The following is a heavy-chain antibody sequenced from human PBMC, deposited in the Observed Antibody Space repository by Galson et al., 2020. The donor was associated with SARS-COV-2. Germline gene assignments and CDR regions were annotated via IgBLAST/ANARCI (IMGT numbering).Heavy chain of an antibody. CDR1: GFTFSSYG. D-gene: IGHD3-16*01. J-gene: IGHJ4*02. Sequence: GESLKISCAASGFTFSSYGMHWVRQAPGKGLEWVAVISYDGSKKYYADSVKGRFTISRDNSKNTLYLQMSSLRLEDTAVYYCAKDLLEWGGGVNNPEDYFDYWGQGTLVTVSS. CDR3: AKDLLEWGGGVNNPEDYFDY. V-gene: IGHV3-30*19. CDR2: ISYDGSKK.